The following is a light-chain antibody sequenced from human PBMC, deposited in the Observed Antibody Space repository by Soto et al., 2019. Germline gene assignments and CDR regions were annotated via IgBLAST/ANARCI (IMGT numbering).Light chain of an antibody. CDR1: QSISIW. CDR2: NAS. CDR3: QQYNSYPRT. J-gene: IGKJ1*01. V-gene: IGKV1-5*03. Sequence: DIQMTQSPSTLSASVGDRVTITCRASQSISIWLAWYQQKPGKAPKPLIYNASSLESGVPSRFSGSTSGTEFTLTISSLQPDDLATYYCQQYNSYPRTFGQGTKVEIK.